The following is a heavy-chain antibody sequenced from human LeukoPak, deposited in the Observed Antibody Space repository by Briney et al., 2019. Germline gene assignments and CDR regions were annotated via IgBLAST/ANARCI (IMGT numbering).Heavy chain of an antibody. CDR2: IYYSGSA. CDR1: GGSISTYY. D-gene: IGHD3-10*01. CDR3: ARSYGSGNYFDY. J-gene: IGHJ4*02. V-gene: IGHV4-59*01. Sequence: PSGTLSLTCTVSGGSISTYYWSWIRQPPGKGLEWIGYIYYSGSAKYNPSLKSRVTISVDTSKNQFSLKLSSVTAADTAVYYCARSYGSGNYFDYWGQGTLVTVSS.